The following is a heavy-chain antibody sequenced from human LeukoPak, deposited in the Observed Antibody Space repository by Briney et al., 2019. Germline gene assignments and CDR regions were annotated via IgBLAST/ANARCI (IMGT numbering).Heavy chain of an antibody. CDR3: ANFFGNNFGY. V-gene: IGHV3-72*01. D-gene: IGHD5-24*01. CDR2: SRNKANSYIT. Sequence: QAGGSLRLSCAASGLIFSDHYMDWVRQAPGKGLEWVGRSRNKANSYITEYAASVEGRFTISRDDSKNSLYLQMNSLKTEDTAVYYCANFFGNNFGYWGQGTLVTVSS. J-gene: IGHJ4*02. CDR1: GLIFSDHY.